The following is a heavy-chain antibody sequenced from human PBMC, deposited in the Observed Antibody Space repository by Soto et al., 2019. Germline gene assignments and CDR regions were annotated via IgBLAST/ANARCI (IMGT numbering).Heavy chain of an antibody. Sequence: QVQLVASGGGVVQPGRSLRLSCAASGFTFSSYGMHWVRQAPGKGLEWVAVISYDGSNKYYADSVKGRFTISRDNSKNTLYLQMNSLRAEDTAVYYCAKSPRWRLTSPPFDPWGQGTLVTVSS. CDR2: ISYDGSNK. CDR3: AKSPRWRLTSPPFDP. CDR1: GFTFSSYG. D-gene: IGHD3-16*01. J-gene: IGHJ5*02. V-gene: IGHV3-30*18.